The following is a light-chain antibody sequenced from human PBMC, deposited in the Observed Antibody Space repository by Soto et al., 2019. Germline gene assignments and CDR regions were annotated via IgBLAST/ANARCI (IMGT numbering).Light chain of an antibody. Sequence: QSVLTQPPSVSGALGQRDTISCTGSSSNIGAGYDVQWYQQLPGTAPKLLIHSNTNRPSGVPDRFSASKSGTSASLAITGLQAEDEADYHCQSFDRSLSGVVFGGGTKLTVL. CDR1: SSNIGAGYD. J-gene: IGLJ2*01. V-gene: IGLV1-40*01. CDR3: QSFDRSLSGVV. CDR2: SNT.